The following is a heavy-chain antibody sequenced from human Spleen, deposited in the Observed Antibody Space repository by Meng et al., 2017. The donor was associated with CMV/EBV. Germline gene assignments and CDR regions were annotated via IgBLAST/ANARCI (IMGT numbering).Heavy chain of an antibody. J-gene: IGHJ6*02. Sequence: GGSLRLSCAASRFPFSSYWMHWVRQAPGEGLVWVSRINSDGSSTYYADSVKGRFTISRDNAKNTLYLQMNSLRAEDTAVYYCARGRPAAARYYTMDVWGQGTTVTVSS. CDR2: INSDGSST. CDR3: ARGRPAAARYYTMDV. V-gene: IGHV3-74*01. CDR1: RFPFSSYW. D-gene: IGHD2-2*01.